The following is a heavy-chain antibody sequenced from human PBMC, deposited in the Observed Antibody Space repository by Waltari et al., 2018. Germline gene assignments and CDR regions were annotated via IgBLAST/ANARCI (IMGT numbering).Heavy chain of an antibody. CDR3: ATEYSSSWYAFFDY. Sequence: QVQLVQSGAEVKKPGALVKVSCKASGYTFTSHDLNWVRQATGQGLEWMGWVKANSGNTGYAQRFQGRGNMNRNTSVGTAYMELSSLRSEDTAVDYCATEYSSSWYAFFDYWGQGTLVTVSS. D-gene: IGHD6-13*01. CDR1: GYTFTSHD. V-gene: IGHV1-8*01. CDR2: VKANSGNT. J-gene: IGHJ4*02.